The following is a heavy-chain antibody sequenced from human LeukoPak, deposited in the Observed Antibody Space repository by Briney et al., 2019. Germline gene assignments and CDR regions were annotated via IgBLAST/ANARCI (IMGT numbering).Heavy chain of an antibody. V-gene: IGHV4-34*01. D-gene: IGHD7-27*01. CDR3: ASGGAKLGMVDYYYYGMDV. CDR1: GGSFSGYY. J-gene: IGHJ6*02. CDR2: INHSGST. Sequence: SETLSLTCAVYGGSFSGYYWSWIRQPPGKGLEWIGEINHSGSTNYNPSLKSRVTISVDTSKNQFSLKLSSVTAADTAVYYCASGGAKLGMVDYYYYGMDVWGQGTTVTVSS.